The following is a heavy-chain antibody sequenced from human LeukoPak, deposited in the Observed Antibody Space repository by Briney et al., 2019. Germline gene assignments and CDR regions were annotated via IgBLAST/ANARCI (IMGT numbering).Heavy chain of an antibody. CDR3: ANKYQLLCCPFDY. V-gene: IGHV3-23*01. J-gene: IGHJ4*02. CDR1: GFTFSSYA. CDR2: ISGSGGST. Sequence: GGFLRLSCAASGFTFSSYAMSWVRQAPGKGLEWVSAISGSGGSTYYADSVKGRFTISRDNSKNTLYLQMNSLRAEDTAVYYCANKYQLLCCPFDYWGQGTLVTVSS. D-gene: IGHD2-2*01.